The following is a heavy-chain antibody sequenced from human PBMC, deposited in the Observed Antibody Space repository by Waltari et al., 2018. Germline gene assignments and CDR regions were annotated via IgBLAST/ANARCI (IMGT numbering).Heavy chain of an antibody. CDR3: ATFVSGSFTFPDY. V-gene: IGHV1-46*03. D-gene: IGHD3-16*01. Sequence: QFQLVQSGAEVKKPGASVKVSCEASGFTFRNYYVHWVRLAPGQGLEWMALFSPRGAGTRYAEQFQGRVTLTRDTSTSTVYMDLSSLRSEDTAVYYCATFVSGSFTFPDYWGQGTLVTVSS. CDR2: FSPRGAGT. J-gene: IGHJ4*02. CDR1: GFTFRNYY.